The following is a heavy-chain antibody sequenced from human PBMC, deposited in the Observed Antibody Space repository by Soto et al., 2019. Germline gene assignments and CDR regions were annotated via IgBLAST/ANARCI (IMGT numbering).Heavy chain of an antibody. V-gene: IGHV3-53*01. CDR2: IYSGHTT. J-gene: IGHJ4*02. CDR3: VRGPSDHKLRLVEWPYGDY. CDR1: GFIVSSNQ. Sequence: GGSLRLSCVASGFIVSSNQMSWVRQAPGKGLEWVSVIYSGHTTYYADSVEGRFTISRDDSKNALYLQMNSLRVEDTAVYYCVRGPSDHKLRLVEWPYGDYWGQGALVTVSS. D-gene: IGHD3-3*01.